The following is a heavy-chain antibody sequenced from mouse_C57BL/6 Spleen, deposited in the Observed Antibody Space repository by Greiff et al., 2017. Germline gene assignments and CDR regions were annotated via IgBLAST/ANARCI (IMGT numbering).Heavy chain of an antibody. CDR1: GYTFTSYW. CDR2: INPSNGGT. J-gene: IGHJ3*01. V-gene: IGHV1-53*01. CDR3: AREEDNGSSYGWVDE. Sequence: QVQLQQPGPELVKPGASVKLSCKASGYTFTSYWMHWVKQRPGQGLEWIGNINPSNGGTNYNEKFKSKATLPVDKSSSTAYMQLSSLTTEESADEYGAREEDNGSSYGWVDEGGQGSLGNVYA. D-gene: IGHD1-1*01.